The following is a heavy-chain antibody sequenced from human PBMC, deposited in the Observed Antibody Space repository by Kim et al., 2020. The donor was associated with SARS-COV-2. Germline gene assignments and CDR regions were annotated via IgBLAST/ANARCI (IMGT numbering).Heavy chain of an antibody. V-gene: IGHV1-69*01. D-gene: IGHD1-26*01. J-gene: IGHJ3*02. Sequence: NYAQKFQGRVTITADESTSTAYMELTSLRSEDAAVYYCARNGAEVDAFDIWGQGTMVTVSS. CDR3: ARNGAEVDAFDI.